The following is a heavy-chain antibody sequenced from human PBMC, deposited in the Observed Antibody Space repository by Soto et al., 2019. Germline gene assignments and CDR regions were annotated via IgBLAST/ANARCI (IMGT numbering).Heavy chain of an antibody. CDR2: IYYSGST. D-gene: IGHD2-15*01. CDR1: GGSISSSSYY. CDR3: ARRGYCSGGSCYGPAFDI. Sequence: SETLSLTCTVPGGSISSSSYYWGWIRQPPGKGLEWIGSIYYSGSTYYNPSLKSRVTISVDTSKNQFSLKLSSVTAADTAVYYCARRGYCSGGSCYGPAFDIWGQGTMVTVSS. V-gene: IGHV4-39*01. J-gene: IGHJ3*02.